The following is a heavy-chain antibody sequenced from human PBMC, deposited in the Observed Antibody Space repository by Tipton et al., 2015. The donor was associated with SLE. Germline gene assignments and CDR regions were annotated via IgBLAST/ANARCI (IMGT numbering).Heavy chain of an antibody. V-gene: IGHV4-34*01. CDR3: ARVTHIYYSYYMDV. CDR1: GGSFSDYL. Sequence: TLSLTCAVYGGSFSDYLWSWVRQPPGKGLQWIGDIDHSGSTNYNPSLKSRVTISVDTSKNQFSLKLGSVTAADTAVYYCARVTHIYYSYYMDVWGKGTTVTVSS. CDR2: IDHSGST. J-gene: IGHJ6*03.